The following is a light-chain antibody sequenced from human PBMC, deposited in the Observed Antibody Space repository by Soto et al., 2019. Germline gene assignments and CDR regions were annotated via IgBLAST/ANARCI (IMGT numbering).Light chain of an antibody. CDR1: SANIGNNP. Sequence: QSVLTQPPSVSAAPGQRLTISCCGISANIGNNPESWYQQLPGTARKLLIYENNKLPLGIPDRFSGSKSGTSATLGITGLQTGDEADYYCGTWDNRLTAGVLGGGTKLTVL. CDR2: ENN. V-gene: IGLV1-51*02. CDR3: GTWDNRLTAGV. J-gene: IGLJ2*01.